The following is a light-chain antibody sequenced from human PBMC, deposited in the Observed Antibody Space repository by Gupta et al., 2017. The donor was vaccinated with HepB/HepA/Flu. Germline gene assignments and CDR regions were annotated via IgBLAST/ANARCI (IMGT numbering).Light chain of an antibody. V-gene: IGLV2-11*01. CDR2: DVS. CDR3: CSYAGSYTYV. CDR1: SSDVGGNNH. Sequence: SALTQLRSVSGSPGQSVTISCTVTSSDVGGNNHVSWYQQRPGTAPKLRIYDVSKRPSGVPDRFAGSKSGNTASLTISGLQAEDEADYYCCSYAGSYTYVFGTGTKVTVL. J-gene: IGLJ1*01.